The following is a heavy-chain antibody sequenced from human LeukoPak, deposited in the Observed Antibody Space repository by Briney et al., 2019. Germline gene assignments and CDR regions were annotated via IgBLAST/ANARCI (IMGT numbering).Heavy chain of an antibody. V-gene: IGHV4-34*01. CDR2: INHSGST. D-gene: IGHD3-3*01. CDR1: GGSFSGYS. CDR3: ARGLYYDFWSGYSTAFDI. Sequence: SETLSLTXAVYGGSFSGYSWSWIRQPPGKGLEWIGEINHSGSTNYNPSLKRRVTISVYTSKNQFSLKLSCVTAADTAVYYCARGLYYDFWSGYSTAFDIWGQGTMVTVSS. J-gene: IGHJ3*02.